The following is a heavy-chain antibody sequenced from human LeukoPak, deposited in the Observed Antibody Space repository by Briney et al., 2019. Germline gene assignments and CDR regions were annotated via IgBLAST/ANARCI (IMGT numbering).Heavy chain of an antibody. CDR1: GFTFSSYG. CDR3: ARDYVVNYFDY. D-gene: IGHD3-16*01. CDR2: IWYDGSNK. Sequence: TGRSLRLSCAASGFTFSSYGMHWVRQAPGKGLEWVVVIWYDGSNKYYADSVKGRFTISRDNSKNTLYLQMNSPRAEDTAVYYCARDYVVNYFDYWGQGTLVTVSS. V-gene: IGHV3-33*01. J-gene: IGHJ4*02.